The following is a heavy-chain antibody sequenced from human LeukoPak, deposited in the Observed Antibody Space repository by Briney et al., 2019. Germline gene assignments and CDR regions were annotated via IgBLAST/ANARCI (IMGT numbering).Heavy chain of an antibody. D-gene: IGHD3-10*01. CDR1: GGSISSGGYY. CDR3: ARGGKGYYNDY. Sequence: KSSETLSLTCTVSGGSISSGGYYWSWIRQHPGKGLEWIGYIYYSGSTYYNPSLKSRVTISVDTSKNQFSLKLGSVTAADTAVYYCARGGKGYYNDYWGQGTLVTVSS. J-gene: IGHJ4*02. CDR2: IYYSGST. V-gene: IGHV4-31*03.